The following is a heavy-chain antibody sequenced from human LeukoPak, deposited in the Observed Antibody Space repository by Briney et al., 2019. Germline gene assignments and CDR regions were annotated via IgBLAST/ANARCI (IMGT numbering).Heavy chain of an antibody. CDR2: ISSSSSYI. Sequence: GGSLRVSCAASGFTFSSYSMNWVRQAPGKGLEWVSSISSSSSYIYYADSVKGRFTISRDNAKNSLYLQMNSLRAEDTAVYYCARGRGYSYGYYFDYWGQGTLVTVSS. D-gene: IGHD5-18*01. J-gene: IGHJ4*02. CDR3: ARGRGYSYGYYFDY. V-gene: IGHV3-21*01. CDR1: GFTFSSYS.